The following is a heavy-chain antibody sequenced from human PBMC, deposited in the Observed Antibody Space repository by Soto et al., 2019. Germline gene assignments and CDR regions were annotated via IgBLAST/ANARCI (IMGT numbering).Heavy chain of an antibody. CDR2: IYWDDDK. CDR3: IQRRWGGDCRQYYSSNYYYGMDV. CDR1: GFSLSTSGVG. J-gene: IGHJ6*02. D-gene: IGHD2-21*02. Sequence: QITLKESGPTLVKPTQTLTLTCTFSGFSLSTSGVGVGWIRQPPGKALEWLALIYWDDDKRYSPSLRSRLTISKETTTNQVVVTMTNMIPVDTDTYHCIQRRWGGDCRQYYSSNYYYGMDVWCQGTTVTVSS. V-gene: IGHV2-5*02.